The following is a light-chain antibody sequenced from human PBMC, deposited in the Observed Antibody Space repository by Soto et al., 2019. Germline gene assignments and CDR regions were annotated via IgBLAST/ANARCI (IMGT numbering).Light chain of an antibody. CDR1: QSVSSSY. CDR3: QQYGSSPQVT. V-gene: IGKV3-20*01. Sequence: EIVLTQSPVTLSXXPVXXXXXXXSAXQSVSSSYLAWYQQKPGQAPRLLIYGASSRATGIPDRFSGSGSGTDFTLTISRLEPEDFAVYYCQQYGSSPQVTFGQGTRLEI. CDR2: GAS. J-gene: IGKJ5*01.